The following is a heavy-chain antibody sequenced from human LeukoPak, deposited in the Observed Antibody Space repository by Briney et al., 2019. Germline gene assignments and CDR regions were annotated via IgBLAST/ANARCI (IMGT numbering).Heavy chain of an antibody. CDR2: NNPNSGGT. CDR3: AREDSCSGGSCYSESEIIPSDY. D-gene: IGHD2-15*01. V-gene: IGHV1-2*02. J-gene: IGHJ4*02. Sequence: ASVKVSCKASGYTFTGYYMHWVRQAPGQGLEWMGWNNPNSGGTNYAQKFQGRVTMTRDTSISTAYMELSRLRSDDTAVYYCAREDSCSGGSCYSESEIIPSDYWGQGTLVTVSS. CDR1: GYTFTGYY.